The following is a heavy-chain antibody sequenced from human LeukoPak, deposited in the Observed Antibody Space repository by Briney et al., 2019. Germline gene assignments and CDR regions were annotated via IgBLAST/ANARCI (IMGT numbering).Heavy chain of an antibody. CDR1: GYTFTSYG. V-gene: IGHV1-18*01. J-gene: IGHJ4*02. Sequence: ASVKVSCKASGYTFTSYGISWVRQAPGQGLEWMGWISAYNGNTNYAQKLQGRVTMTTDTSTSTAYMELSSLRSEDTAVYYCATPGYYDSSGYYYVSYFDYWGQGTLVTVSS. D-gene: IGHD3-22*01. CDR3: ATPGYYDSSGYYYVSYFDY. CDR2: ISAYNGNT.